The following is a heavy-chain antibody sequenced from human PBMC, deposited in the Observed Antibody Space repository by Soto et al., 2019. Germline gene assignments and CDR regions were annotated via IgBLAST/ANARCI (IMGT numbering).Heavy chain of an antibody. CDR3: ARDGKGGYSGYAPIDV. D-gene: IGHD5-12*01. V-gene: IGHV4-31*03. J-gene: IGHJ6*02. CDR2: IYYSGST. Sequence: QVQLQESGPGLVKPSQTLSLTCTVSGGSISSGGYYWSWTRQHPGKGLEWIGYIYYSGSTYYNPALKSRVTISVDTSKNKFSLKLSSVTAADTAVYYCARDGKGGYSGYAPIDVWGQGTTVTVSS. CDR1: GGSISSGGYY.